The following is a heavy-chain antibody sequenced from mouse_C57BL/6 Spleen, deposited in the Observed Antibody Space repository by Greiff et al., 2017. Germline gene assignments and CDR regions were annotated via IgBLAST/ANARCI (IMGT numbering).Heavy chain of an antibody. CDR2: IYPSDSET. V-gene: IGHV1-61*01. CDR1: GYTFTSYW. D-gene: IGHD1-1*02. Sequence: QVQLQQPGAELVRPGSSVKLSCKASGYTFTSYWMDWVKQRPGQGLEWIGNIYPSDSETHYNQKFKDKATLTVDKSSSPASMQLSSLTSEDSAVYYWARERYGNWYFDVWGTGTTVTVSS. CDR3: ARERYGNWYFDV. J-gene: IGHJ1*03.